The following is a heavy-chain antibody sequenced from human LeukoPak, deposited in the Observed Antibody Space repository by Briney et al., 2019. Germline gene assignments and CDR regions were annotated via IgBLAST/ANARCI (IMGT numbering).Heavy chain of an antibody. CDR3: AKGRDFWSGYSY. D-gene: IGHD3-3*01. J-gene: IGHJ4*02. CDR2: ISYDGSNK. Sequence: GRSLRLSCAASGFTFSSYGMHWVRQAPGKGLEGVAVISYDGSNKYYADSVKGRFTISRDNSKNTLYLQMNSLRAEDTAVYYCAKGRDFWSGYSYWGQGTLVTVSS. V-gene: IGHV3-30*18. CDR1: GFTFSSYG.